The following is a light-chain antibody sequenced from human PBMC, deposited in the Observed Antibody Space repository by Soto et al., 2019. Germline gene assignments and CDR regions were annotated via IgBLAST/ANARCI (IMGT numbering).Light chain of an antibody. CDR1: PSVSSSY. J-gene: IGKJ1*01. CDR2: GAS. V-gene: IGKV3-20*01. CDR3: QARARHSYS. Sequence: GERATLSCRASPSVSSSYLAWYEQKPGQAPRLLIYGASSRATGIPDRFSGSGSGTDFTLTISRLLPEHKAAYECQARARHSYSFGHGTKVYIK.